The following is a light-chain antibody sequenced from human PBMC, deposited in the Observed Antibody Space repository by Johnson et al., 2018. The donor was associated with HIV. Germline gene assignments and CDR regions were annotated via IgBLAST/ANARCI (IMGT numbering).Light chain of an antibody. Sequence: QSVLTQPPSVSAAPGQKVTISCSGSNSNIGNNYVSWYQQLPGTAPKLLIYDNNKRPSGIPDRFSGSKSGTSATLGITGLQTGDEADYYCGTWDSSLSAVNVFGTGTKVTVL. CDR3: GTWDSSLSAVNV. V-gene: IGLV1-51*01. CDR2: DNN. CDR1: NSNIGNNY. J-gene: IGLJ1*01.